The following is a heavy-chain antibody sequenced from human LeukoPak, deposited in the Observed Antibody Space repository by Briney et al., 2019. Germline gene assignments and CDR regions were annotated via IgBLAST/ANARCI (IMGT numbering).Heavy chain of an antibody. J-gene: IGHJ4*02. CDR3: ARGTGNYGDYVVY. CDR2: INPNSGGT. Sequence: GESLKISCKGSGYTFTGYYMHWVRQAPGQGLEWMGRINPNSGGTNYAQKFQGRVTMTRDTSISTAYMELSRLRSDDTAVYYCARGTGNYGDYVVYWGQGTLVTVSS. D-gene: IGHD4-17*01. V-gene: IGHV1-2*06. CDR1: GYTFTGYY.